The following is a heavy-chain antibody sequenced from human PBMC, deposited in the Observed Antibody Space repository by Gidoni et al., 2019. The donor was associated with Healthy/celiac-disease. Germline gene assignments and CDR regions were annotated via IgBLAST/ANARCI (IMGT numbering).Heavy chain of an antibody. J-gene: IGHJ5*02. CDR2: IYYSGST. D-gene: IGHD3-3*01. V-gene: IGHV4-59*08. CDR1: GGSISSYY. CDR3: ARLSDFWSGHGGWFDP. Sequence: QVQLQESGPGLVKPSETLSLTCTVSGGSISSYYWSWIRQPPGKGLEWIGYIYYSGSTNYNPSLKSRVTISVDTSKNQFSLKLSSVTAADTAVYYCARLSDFWSGHGGWFDPWGQGTLVTVSS.